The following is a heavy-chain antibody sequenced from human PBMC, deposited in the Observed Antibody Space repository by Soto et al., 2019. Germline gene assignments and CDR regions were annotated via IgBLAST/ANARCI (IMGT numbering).Heavy chain of an antibody. CDR1: GESISSVGYY. CDR2: IYDSESA. V-gene: IGHV4-31*03. D-gene: IGHD6-6*01. CDR3: ARASSSSSAADY. Sequence: QVQLQESGPGLVKASQTLSLICSVSGESISSVGYYWSWIRHHPGKGLEWIGYIYDSESAYYNPSLNSRVTISMDTSKNHFAMKLSSVTAADTAVYYCARASSSSSAADYWGQGTLITVSS. J-gene: IGHJ4*02.